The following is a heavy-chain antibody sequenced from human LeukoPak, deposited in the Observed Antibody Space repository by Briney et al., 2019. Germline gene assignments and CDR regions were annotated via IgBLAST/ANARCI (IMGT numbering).Heavy chain of an antibody. CDR2: LDGSGAHT. V-gene: IGHV3-23*01. J-gene: IGHJ1*01. Sequence: GGSLRLSCAAWGFTLSAYAMTCVRQARGKAREWVVTLDGSGAHTYYAESVKGRFTISSDNSQHPVYLKLHSLRAEDQPLFYCDQNGWGPNSRLHNWGQGPLVPVPS. CDR1: GFTLSAYA. CDR3: DQNGWGPNSRLHN. D-gene: IGHD2/OR15-2a*01.